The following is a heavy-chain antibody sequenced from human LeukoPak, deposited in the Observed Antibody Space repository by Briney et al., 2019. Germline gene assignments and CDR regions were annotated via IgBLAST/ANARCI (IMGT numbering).Heavy chain of an antibody. CDR1: GYTFTSDY. CDR3: ARDTTDYYDSSGYYLAYYYYYGMDV. J-gene: IGHJ6*02. Sequence: ASVKVSCKASGYTFTSDYMHWVRQAPGQGLEWMGIINPSGGSTSYAQKFQGRVTMTRDTSTSTVYMELSSLRSEDTAVYYCARDTTDYYDSSGYYLAYYYYYGMDVWGQGTTVTVSS. D-gene: IGHD3-22*01. CDR2: INPSGGST. V-gene: IGHV1-46*01.